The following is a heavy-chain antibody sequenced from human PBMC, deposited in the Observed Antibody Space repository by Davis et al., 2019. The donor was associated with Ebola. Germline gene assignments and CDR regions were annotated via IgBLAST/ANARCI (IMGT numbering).Heavy chain of an antibody. CDR3: ARGSENWNYVDY. V-gene: IGHV3-53*01. CDR2: IYSGGTT. J-gene: IGHJ4*02. Sequence: GGSLRLSCAASGFTVSSNYMNWVRQAPGKGLEWVSLIYSGGTTYYADSVKGRFTISRDIAKNSLYLQMNSLRDEDTAVYYCARGSENWNYVDYWGQGTLVTVSS. CDR1: GFTVSSNY. D-gene: IGHD1-1*01.